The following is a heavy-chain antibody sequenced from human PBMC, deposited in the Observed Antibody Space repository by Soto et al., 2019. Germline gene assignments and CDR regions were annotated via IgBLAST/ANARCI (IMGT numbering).Heavy chain of an antibody. CDR3: ARKRLEFRDYALVI. V-gene: IGHV3-7*01. J-gene: IGHJ3*02. Sequence: EVQLVESGGGLVQPGGSLRLSCVVSGFTFSKYWMTWVRQAPGKGPEWVANIKEDGGQNYYVDFVRGRFTISRDNAKNSRNLQLSSLRAEETAVYYCARKRLEFRDYALVIWGQGTMVIVSS. CDR2: IKEDGGQN. CDR1: GFTFSKYW. D-gene: IGHD1-1*01.